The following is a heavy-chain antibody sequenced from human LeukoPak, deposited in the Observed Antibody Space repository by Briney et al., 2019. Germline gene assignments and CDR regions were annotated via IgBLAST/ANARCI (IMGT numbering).Heavy chain of an antibody. V-gene: IGHV3-11*03. CDR2: TSPSGRHT. CDR1: GFTFSDFY. Sequence: GGSLSLSCAASGFTFSDFYMSWIRPAPGKGLEWVLYTSPSGRHTNHADSVKGRFTIARANAKNSLYLQMNSLTAEDTAVYYCARQPSSQNFDYWGQGALVTVSS. J-gene: IGHJ4*02. D-gene: IGHD6-13*01. CDR3: ARQPSSQNFDY.